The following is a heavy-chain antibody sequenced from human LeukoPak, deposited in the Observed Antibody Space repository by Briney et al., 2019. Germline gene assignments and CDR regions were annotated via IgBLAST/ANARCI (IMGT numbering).Heavy chain of an antibody. J-gene: IGHJ3*02. CDR1: GGSISSYY. CDR3: GRGAPLTVGASRAFDI. CDR2: IYYSGST. D-gene: IGHD1-26*01. V-gene: IGHV4-59*01. Sequence: PSETLSLTCTVSGGSISSYYWSWIRQPPGKGLEWIGYIYYSGSTSYNPSLKSRVTISVDTSKNQFSLKLSSVTAADTAVYYCGRGAPLTVGASRAFDIWGQGTMVTVSS.